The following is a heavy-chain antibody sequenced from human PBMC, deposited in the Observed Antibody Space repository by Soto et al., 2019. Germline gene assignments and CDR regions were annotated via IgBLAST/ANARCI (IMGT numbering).Heavy chain of an antibody. V-gene: IGHV1-18*01. CDR3: ARDLYYSSGRYFDHDASDI. D-gene: IGHD6-19*01. CDR1: GYNFTSYG. J-gene: IGHJ3*02. CDR2: ISPHNDRT. Sequence: QVQLVQSGADVKKPGASVKVSCTASGYNFTSYGISWVRQAPGQGLEWMGWISPHNDRTKYARRFQDRVTMTTETPTSTVYMELGSLRSDDTSVYYCARDLYYSSGRYFDHDASDIWGQGTVVTVSS.